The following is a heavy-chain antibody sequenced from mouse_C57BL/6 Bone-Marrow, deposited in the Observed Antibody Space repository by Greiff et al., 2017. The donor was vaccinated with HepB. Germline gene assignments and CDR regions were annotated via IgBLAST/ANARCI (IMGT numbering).Heavy chain of an antibody. CDR1: GYSITSGYD. CDR2: ISYSGST. CDR3: ARSGSSYDWYFDV. D-gene: IGHD1-1*01. J-gene: IGHJ1*03. V-gene: IGHV3-1*01. Sequence: EVQLQQSGPGMVKPSQSLFLTCTVTGYSITSGYDWHWIRHFPGNKLEWMGYISYSGSTNYNPSLKSRISITHDTSKNHFFLKLNSVTTEDTATYYCARSGSSYDWYFDVWGTGTTVTVSS.